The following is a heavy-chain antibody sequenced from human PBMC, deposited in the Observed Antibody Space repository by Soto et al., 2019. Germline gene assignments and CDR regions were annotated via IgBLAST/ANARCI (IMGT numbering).Heavy chain of an antibody. Sequence: SETRRHSYSVSGGSIGSSSYYFVWIRQPPRKGLEWIGSLYYTGTTNYNSSLKSRVTISADKSQNQFSLRLSSVTAADTAVYYCGAYCSRTHCYAWFHPGGQGTLVTVS. D-gene: IGHD2-2*01. CDR1: GGSIGSSSYY. CDR2: LYYTGTT. J-gene: IGHJ5*02. V-gene: IGHV4-39*01. CDR3: GAYCSRTHCYAWFHP.